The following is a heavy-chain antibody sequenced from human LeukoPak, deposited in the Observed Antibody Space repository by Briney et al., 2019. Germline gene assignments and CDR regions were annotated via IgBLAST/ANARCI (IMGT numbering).Heavy chain of an antibody. CDR3: AKGGISWYPDY. CDR2: IRHDGSYK. CDR1: GFTFSSSA. D-gene: IGHD6-13*01. V-gene: IGHV3-30*02. Sequence: GGSLRLSCAASGFTFSSSAMHWVRQAPGKGLEWVAFIRHDGSYKYYADSVKGRFTISRDNSGNTLNLQMNSLRAEDTAVHYCAKGGISWYPDYWGQGTLVTVSS. J-gene: IGHJ4*01.